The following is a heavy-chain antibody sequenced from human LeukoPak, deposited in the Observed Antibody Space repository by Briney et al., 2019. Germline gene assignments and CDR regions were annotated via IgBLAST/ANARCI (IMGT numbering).Heavy chain of an antibody. V-gene: IGHV4-61*02. CDR1: GGSISSGSYY. CDR3: ARGLSGYNDY. J-gene: IGHJ4*02. CDR2: IYTSGST. Sequence: PSQTLSLTCTVSGGSISSGSYYWSWIRQPAGKGLEWIGRIYTSGSTNYNPSLKSRVTISVDTSKNQFSLKLSSVTAADTAVYYCARGLSGYNDYWGQGTLVTVSS. D-gene: IGHD5-18*01.